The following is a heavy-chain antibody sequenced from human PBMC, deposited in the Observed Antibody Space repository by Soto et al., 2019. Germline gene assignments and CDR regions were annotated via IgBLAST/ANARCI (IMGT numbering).Heavy chain of an antibody. CDR1: GGSISSYY. V-gene: IGHV4-59*01. CDR2: IYYSGST. D-gene: IGHD2-8*01. Sequence: PSETLSLTCTVSGGSISSYYWSWIRQPPGKGLEWIGYIYYSGSTNYNPSLKSRVTISVDTSKNQFSLKLSSVTAADTAVYYCARDPNGACDYWGQGTLVTVSS. CDR3: ARDPNGACDY. J-gene: IGHJ4*02.